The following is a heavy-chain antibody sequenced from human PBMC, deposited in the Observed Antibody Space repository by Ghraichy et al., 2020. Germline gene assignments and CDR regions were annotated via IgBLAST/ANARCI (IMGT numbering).Heavy chain of an antibody. D-gene: IGHD1-26*01. Sequence: SETLSLTCTVSGGSISTFYWSWIRQPPGKGLEWIAYIYYSGSTNYNPSLKSRVTISVDTSKNQLSLKLSSVTAADTAVYYCARLRYSGSLDSPFDYWGQGTLVTVSS. J-gene: IGHJ4*02. CDR2: IYYSGST. CDR3: ARLRYSGSLDSPFDY. V-gene: IGHV4-59*08. CDR1: GGSISTFY.